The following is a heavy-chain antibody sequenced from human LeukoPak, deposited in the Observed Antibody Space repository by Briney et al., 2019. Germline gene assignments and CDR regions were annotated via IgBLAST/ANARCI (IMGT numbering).Heavy chain of an antibody. Sequence: PGGSLRLSCAASGFIFCDYWIHWVRQAPGKGLEWVSRINCDASSTHYADSVKGRFTVSRDNAQNTVYLQMDSLRADDTAVYHCARVRSGTADYWGLETQVIVSS. CDR1: GFIFCDYW. J-gene: IGHJ4*02. CDR3: ARVRSGTADY. CDR2: INCDASST. V-gene: IGHV3-74*01. D-gene: IGHD1-1*01.